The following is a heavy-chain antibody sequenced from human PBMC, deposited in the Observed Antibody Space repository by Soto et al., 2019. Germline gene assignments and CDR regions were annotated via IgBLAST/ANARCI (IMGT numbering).Heavy chain of an antibody. CDR1: GYSFTSYW. CDR3: ARPQSAPYCSSTSCPNDAFDI. J-gene: IGHJ3*02. V-gene: IGHV5-51*01. CDR2: IYPGDSDT. Sequence: GESLKISCKGSGYSFTSYWIGWVRQMPGKGLEWMGIIYPGDSDTRYSPSFQGQVTISADKSISTAYLQWSSLKASDTAMYYCARPQSAPYCSSTSCPNDAFDIWGQGTMVTVSS. D-gene: IGHD2-2*01.